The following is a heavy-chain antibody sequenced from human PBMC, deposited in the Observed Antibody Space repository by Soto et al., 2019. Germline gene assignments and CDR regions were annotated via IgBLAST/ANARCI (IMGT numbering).Heavy chain of an antibody. J-gene: IGHJ6*02. Sequence: LSXTCAVYGGSFSGYYWSWIRQPPGKVLDWIGEINHSGSTNYNPSLKSRVTISVDTSKNQFSLKLSSVTAADTAVYYCARARLTYYYDSSGYKAMDVWGQGTTVTVSS. CDR2: INHSGST. V-gene: IGHV4-34*01. D-gene: IGHD3-22*01. CDR3: ARARLTYYYDSSGYKAMDV. CDR1: GGSFSGYY.